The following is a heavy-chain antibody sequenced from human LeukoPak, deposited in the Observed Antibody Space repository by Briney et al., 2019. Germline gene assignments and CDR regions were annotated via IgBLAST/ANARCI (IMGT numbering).Heavy chain of an antibody. Sequence: GGSLRLSCAASGFTFSSYWMSWVRQAPGRGLKWVANIKQDGSEKYYVDSVRGRFTISRDNAKNSLYLQMNSLRAEDTAVYYCARGRQYYGSGSYFEDYWGQGTLVTVSS. CDR1: GFTFSSYW. J-gene: IGHJ4*02. CDR3: ARGRQYYGSGSYFEDY. V-gene: IGHV3-7*01. D-gene: IGHD3-10*01. CDR2: IKQDGSEK.